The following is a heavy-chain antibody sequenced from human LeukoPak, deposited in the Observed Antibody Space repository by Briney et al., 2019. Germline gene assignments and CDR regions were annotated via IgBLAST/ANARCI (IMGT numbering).Heavy chain of an antibody. J-gene: IGHJ4*02. D-gene: IGHD6-13*01. Sequence: KPGGSLRLSCAASVFTFSSYSMNWVRQAPGKGLEWVSSISSSSSYIYYADSVKGRFTISRDNAKNSLYLQMNSLRAEDTAVYYCARAGWDSSWIDYWGQGTLVTVSS. CDR1: VFTFSSYS. V-gene: IGHV3-21*01. CDR3: ARAGWDSSWIDY. CDR2: ISSSSSYI.